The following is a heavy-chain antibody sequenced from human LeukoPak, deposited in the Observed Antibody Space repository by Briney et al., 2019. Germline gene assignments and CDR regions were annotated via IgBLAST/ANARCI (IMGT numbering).Heavy chain of an antibody. V-gene: IGHV4-38-2*01. CDR1: GHSISSGYY. J-gene: IGHJ3*02. D-gene: IGHD1-26*01. Sequence: PSETLSLTCAVAGHSISSGYYWGWIRQPPGKGLEWIGSIYHSGSTYYNPSLKSRVTISVDTSKNQFSLKLSSVTAADTAVYYCARPISWARGAFDIWGQGTMVTVSS. CDR2: IYHSGST. CDR3: ARPISWARGAFDI.